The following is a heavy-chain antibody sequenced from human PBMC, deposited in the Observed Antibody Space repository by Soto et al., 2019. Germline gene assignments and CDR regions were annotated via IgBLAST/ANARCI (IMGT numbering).Heavy chain of an antibody. CDR1: GDSINNYY. CDR2: IYSSGSA. Sequence: VRLQESGPGLVEPSETLSLTCSVSGDSINNYYWSWIRQPAGKGLEWIGRIYSSGSANYNPSLKTRGTMSVDTSKNQVFLSVTSVTAADTAVYFCARGGTRSADLPTYWGQGIQVIVSS. V-gene: IGHV4-4*07. CDR3: ARGGTRSADLPTY. J-gene: IGHJ4*02. D-gene: IGHD1-1*01.